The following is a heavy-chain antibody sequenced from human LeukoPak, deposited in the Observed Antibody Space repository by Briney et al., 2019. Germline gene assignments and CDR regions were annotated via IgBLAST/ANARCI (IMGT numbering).Heavy chain of an antibody. CDR1: GYTLTDLS. CDR3: ARTRSGSLRQLNYYYYYMDV. CDR2: FDPEDGET. V-gene: IGHV1-24*01. J-gene: IGHJ6*03. D-gene: IGHD3-3*01. Sequence: ASVTVSCKVSGYTLTDLSMHWVRQAPGKGLEWMGGFDPEDGETIYAQKFQGRVTMTRDMSTSTVYMELSSLRSEDTAVYYCARTRSGSLRQLNYYYYYMDVWGKGTTVTVSS.